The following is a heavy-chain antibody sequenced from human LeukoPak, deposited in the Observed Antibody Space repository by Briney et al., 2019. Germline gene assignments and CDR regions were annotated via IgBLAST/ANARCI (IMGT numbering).Heavy chain of an antibody. V-gene: IGHV1-18*01. CDR3: AREGYFGSGIGYYYGMDV. Sequence: ASVKDSCKASGFTFTYYGISWVRQAPGQGLEWMGWISAYNGNTNYAQKFQGRVTMTTDTSTTTAYMELRSLRSDDTAVYYCAREGYFGSGIGYYYGMDVWGQGTTVTVSS. J-gene: IGHJ6*02. CDR1: GFTFTYYG. D-gene: IGHD3-10*01. CDR2: ISAYNGNT.